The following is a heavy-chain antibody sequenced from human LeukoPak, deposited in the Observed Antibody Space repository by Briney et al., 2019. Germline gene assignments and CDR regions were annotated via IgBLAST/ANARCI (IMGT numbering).Heavy chain of an antibody. J-gene: IGHJ5*02. Sequence: PSETLSLTCTVSGVSISAFQLSWVRQSPEKGLEWIGCVNTKGDTTYNPSLKRRGITSVDTAKSQFPLRLTSVTAADTAVYSCARASSSWLNHGWFDPWGQGTLVTVSS. CDR2: VNTKGDT. CDR1: GVSISAFQ. D-gene: IGHD6-13*01. V-gene: IGHV4-4*09. CDR3: ARASSSWLNHGWFDP.